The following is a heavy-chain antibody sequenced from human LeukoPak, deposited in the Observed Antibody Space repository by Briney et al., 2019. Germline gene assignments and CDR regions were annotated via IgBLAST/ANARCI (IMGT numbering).Heavy chain of an antibody. CDR2: IYYSGST. CDR1: GGSISGDH. V-gene: IGHV4-59*08. J-gene: IGHJ3*02. CDR3: ARRYSGYGNAFDI. Sequence: SETLSLTCTVSGGSISGDHWNWIRQPPGKGLEWIGYIYYSGSTNYNPSLKSRVTISVDTSKNQFSLKLYSVTAADTAVYYCARRYSGYGNAFDIWGQGTMVTVSS. D-gene: IGHD5-12*01.